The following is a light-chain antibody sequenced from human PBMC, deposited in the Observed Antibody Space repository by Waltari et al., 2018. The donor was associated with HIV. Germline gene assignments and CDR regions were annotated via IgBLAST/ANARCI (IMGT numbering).Light chain of an antibody. CDR2: SNK. J-gene: IGLJ3*02. CDR1: RSNIGSNT. CDR3: AAWDDSLNGWV. Sequence: QSVLTQPPSASGTPGQRVTISCSGSRSNIGSNTVSWYQQLPGTAPKLFIYSNKQRPSGVPDRCSGSKSGTSASRAISGLQSGDGADYYCAAWDDSLNGWVFGGGTKLTVV. V-gene: IGLV1-44*01.